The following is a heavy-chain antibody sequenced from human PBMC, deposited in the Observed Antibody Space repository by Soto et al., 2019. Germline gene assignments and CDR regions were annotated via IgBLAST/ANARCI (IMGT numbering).Heavy chain of an antibody. V-gene: IGHV1-8*01. CDR3: ARERSAAGTGWFDP. D-gene: IGHD6-13*01. J-gene: IGHJ5*02. CDR1: GYTFTSYD. CDR2: MNPNSGNT. Sequence: QVQLVQSGAEVKKPGASVKVSCKASGYTFTSYDINWVRQATGQGLEWMGWMNPNSGNTGYAQKYQGRVPRTRTASISTAYMELRSLRSEDTAVYYCARERSAAGTGWFDPWGQGSMVTVYS.